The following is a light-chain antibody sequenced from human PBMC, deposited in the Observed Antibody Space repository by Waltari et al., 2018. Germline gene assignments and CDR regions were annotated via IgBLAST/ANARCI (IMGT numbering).Light chain of an antibody. J-gene: IGKJ1*01. CDR2: DAS. V-gene: IGKV1-5*01. CDR1: QSRSSW. CDR3: QQYNTYPWT. Sequence: DIQMTQSPSSLSTSVGDRVTITCRASQSRSSWLAWYQQKPGKAPKLLIYDASSLESGVPSRFSGRGSGTEFTLTISSLQPDDFAAYYCQQYNTYPWTFGQGTKVEIK.